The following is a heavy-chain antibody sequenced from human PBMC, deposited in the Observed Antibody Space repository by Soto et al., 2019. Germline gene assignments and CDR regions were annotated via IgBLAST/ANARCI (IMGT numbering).Heavy chain of an antibody. CDR3: ARDRERWLQFRSVNAFDI. CDR2: ISAYNGNT. J-gene: IGHJ3*02. V-gene: IGHV1-18*01. Sequence: ASVKVSCKASGYTFTSYGISWVRQAPGQGLEWMGWISAYNGNTNYAQKLQGRVTMTTDTSTSTAYMELRSLRSDDTAVYYCARDRERWLQFRSVNAFDIWGQGTMVTVSS. CDR1: GYTFTSYG. D-gene: IGHD5-12*01.